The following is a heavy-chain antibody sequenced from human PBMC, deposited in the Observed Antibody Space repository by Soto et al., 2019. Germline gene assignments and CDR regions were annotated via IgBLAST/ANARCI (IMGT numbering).Heavy chain of an antibody. CDR1: CGSIRRGGFS. Sequence: SEALFLTFAGSCGSIRRGGFSLSWIRQPPGKGLEWIGYIYHSGSTYYNPSLKSRVTISVDRSKNQFSLKLSSVTAADTAVYYCARSQTTVTSYDYWGQGTLVTVSS. J-gene: IGHJ4*02. CDR2: IYHSGST. CDR3: ARSQTTVTSYDY. V-gene: IGHV4-30-2*01. D-gene: IGHD4-17*01.